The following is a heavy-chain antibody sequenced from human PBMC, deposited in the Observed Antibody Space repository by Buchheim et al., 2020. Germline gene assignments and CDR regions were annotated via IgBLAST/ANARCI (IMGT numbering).Heavy chain of an antibody. Sequence: QVQLVESGGGVVQPGRSLRLSCAASGFTFSSYGMHWVRLAPGKGLEWVAVISYDGSNKYYADSVKGRFTISRDNSKKTLYLQMNSLRAEDTAVYYCANLNWNNFHYYYGMDVWGQGTT. J-gene: IGHJ6*02. V-gene: IGHV3-30*18. CDR1: GFTFSSYG. CDR2: ISYDGSNK. CDR3: ANLNWNNFHYYYGMDV. D-gene: IGHD1/OR15-1a*01.